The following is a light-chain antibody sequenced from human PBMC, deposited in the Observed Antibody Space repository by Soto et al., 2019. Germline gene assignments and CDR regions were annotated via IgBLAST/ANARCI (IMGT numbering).Light chain of an antibody. CDR2: AAS. CDR3: QKYNGALA. CDR1: QGMSDY. Sequence: DIQMTQSPSSLSASIGDRVTITCRASQGMSDYLAWYQQKPGKAPELLIYAASALQSGVPSRFSGSGSGTDFTLTISSLQTEDVATYYCQKYNGALAFGGGTKVELK. V-gene: IGKV1-27*01. J-gene: IGKJ4*01.